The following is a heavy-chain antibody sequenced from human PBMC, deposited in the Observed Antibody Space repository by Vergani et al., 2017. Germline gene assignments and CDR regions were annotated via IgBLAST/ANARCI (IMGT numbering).Heavy chain of an antibody. CDR3: ARDRGDWRYSRYFYNYYMDV. CDR1: GFTFGDHG. V-gene: IGHV3-30-3*01. Sequence: VQLLESGGGLVQPGGSLRLSCAASGFTFGDHGIHWVRRAPGKGLEWVALISYDGTNKYYTNSVRGRFTISRDNSKSTLFLQMNSLRVEDMAVYYCARDRGDWRYSRYFYNYYMDVWGKGTTVTVSS. D-gene: IGHD2-8*02. J-gene: IGHJ6*03. CDR2: ISYDGTNK.